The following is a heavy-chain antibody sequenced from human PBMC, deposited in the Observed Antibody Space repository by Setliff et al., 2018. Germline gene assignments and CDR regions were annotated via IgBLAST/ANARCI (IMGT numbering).Heavy chain of an antibody. V-gene: IGHV4-61*09. CDR3: ARMSGFQYMDV. D-gene: IGHD3-3*01. CDR2: IYTSWST. CDR1: GGSVNSGYDN. J-gene: IGHJ6*03. Sequence: SETLSLTCTVSGGSVNSGYDNWNWLRQPAGKGLEWIGQIYTSWSTNYNPSLKSRVTISLDTSKNQFSLSLSSVTAADTAVYYCARMSGFQYMDVWGKGTTVTVSS.